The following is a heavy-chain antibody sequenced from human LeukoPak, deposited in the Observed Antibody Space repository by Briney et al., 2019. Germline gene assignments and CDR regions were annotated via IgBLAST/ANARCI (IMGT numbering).Heavy chain of an antibody. CDR2: INAGNGKT. Sequence: VASVKVSCKASGYTFTNYAIQWVRQAPGQRLEWMGWINAGNGKTKYSQKFQGRVTITRDTSANTAYMELSSLRSEDTAVYYCARGIWTATSAQYYLDYWGQGTLVTVSS. J-gene: IGHJ4*02. D-gene: IGHD3/OR15-3a*01. CDR1: GYTFTNYA. V-gene: IGHV1-3*01. CDR3: ARGIWTATSAQYYLDY.